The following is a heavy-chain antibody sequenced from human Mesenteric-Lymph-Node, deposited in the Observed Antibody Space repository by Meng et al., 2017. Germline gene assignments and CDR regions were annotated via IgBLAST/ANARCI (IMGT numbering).Heavy chain of an antibody. CDR3: AKAVGTLHIRGYHTF. D-gene: IGHD2-21*01. CDR2: IKQDGGEK. J-gene: IGHJ1*01. V-gene: IGHV3-7*03. Sequence: GESLKISCVASGFTFSTYWMSWVRQAPGKGLEWVANIKQDGGEKYHVDSVKGRFTISRDNSKNTLYLQMNSLRAEDAAVYYCAKAVGTLHIRGYHTFWGQGTLVTVSS. CDR1: GFTFSTYW.